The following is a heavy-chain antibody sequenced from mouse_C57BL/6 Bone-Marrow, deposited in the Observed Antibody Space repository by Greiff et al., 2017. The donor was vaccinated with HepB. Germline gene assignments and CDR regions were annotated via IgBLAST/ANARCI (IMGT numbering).Heavy chain of an antibody. Sequence: EVQLLQSGTVLARPGASVKMSCKTSGYTFTSYWMHWVKQRPGQGLEWLGAIYPGNSDTSYNQKCKGKAKLTAVTSASTAYMELSSLTNEASAVYYCRREKLDWYFDVWGTGTTVTVSS. V-gene: IGHV1-5*01. J-gene: IGHJ1*03. D-gene: IGHD4-1*01. CDR1: GYTFTSYW. CDR3: RREKLDWYFDV. CDR2: IYPGNSDT.